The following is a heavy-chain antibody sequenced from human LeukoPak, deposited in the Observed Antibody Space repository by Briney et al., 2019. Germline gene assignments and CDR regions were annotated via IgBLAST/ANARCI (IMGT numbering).Heavy chain of an antibody. CDR2: ISGSGMST. Sequence: PGGSLRLACAASGLTFNNFAFFWVRQAPRKGLEWVSDISGSGMSTYYADSVKGRFTISRDNSKNSLFLEMSSLRAEDTATYYCAKNLFKDFEGSAFFGIMDVWGKGTTVTVSS. D-gene: IGHD6-19*01. V-gene: IGHV3-23*01. CDR1: GLTFNNFA. J-gene: IGHJ6*03. CDR3: AKNLFKDFEGSAFFGIMDV.